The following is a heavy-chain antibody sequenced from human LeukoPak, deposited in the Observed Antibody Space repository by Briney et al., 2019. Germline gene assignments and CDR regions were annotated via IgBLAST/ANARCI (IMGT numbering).Heavy chain of an antibody. CDR1: GGSFSNYY. V-gene: IGHV4-34*01. D-gene: IGHD3-10*01. CDR3: AKSNGYGLVDI. CDR2: INHSGST. Sequence: SESLSLTCAVYGGSFSNYYWTWIRQPPGKGLEWIGEINHSGSTNYNPSLKSRVTISLDTSRNQFSLKLTSVTAADTAVYYCAKSNGYGLVDIWGQGTMVTVSS. J-gene: IGHJ3*02.